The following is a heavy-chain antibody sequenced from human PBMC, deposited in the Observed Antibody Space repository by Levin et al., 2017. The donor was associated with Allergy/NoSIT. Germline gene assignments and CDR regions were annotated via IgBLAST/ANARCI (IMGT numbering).Heavy chain of an antibody. Sequence: GESLKISCAASGFTVSNNYMSWVRQAPGKGLEGVSIIYSGGNTYYTDSVKGRFTISRDSSKNTLYLQMNSLRAEDTAVDYRATSPTSGYWGQGTLVTVSS. J-gene: IGHJ4*02. CDR2: IYSGGNT. CDR1: GFTVSNNY. CDR3: ATSPTSGY. V-gene: IGHV3-53*01.